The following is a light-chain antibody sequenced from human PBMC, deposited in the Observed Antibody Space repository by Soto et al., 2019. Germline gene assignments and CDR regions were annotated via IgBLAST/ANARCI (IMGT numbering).Light chain of an antibody. CDR1: SSDIGGYNS. V-gene: IGLV2-14*01. J-gene: IGLJ2*01. CDR2: EVS. Sequence: QSALTQPPSASGSPGQSVTISCTGTSSDIGGYNSVSWYQQHPGKAPRLMIYEVSNRPSGVSNRFSGSKSGNTASLTISGLQAEDEADYYCSSYSSSSTLFGGGTKLTVL. CDR3: SSYSSSSTL.